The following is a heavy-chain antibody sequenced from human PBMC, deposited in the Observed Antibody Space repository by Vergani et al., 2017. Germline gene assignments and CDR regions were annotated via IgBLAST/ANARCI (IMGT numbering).Heavy chain of an antibody. V-gene: IGHV3-74*01. Sequence: EVQLVESGGGLIHPGGSLRLSCEGSGFSFSGYWMHWVRQSPEKGLVWVSRIKSDGSITNYADSVKGRFTISRDNAKNTLYLEMNSLRGDDTAIYYCVRARFSVPCFMSNWFDSRLQRTLVTVSS. CDR2: IKSDGSIT. J-gene: IGHJ5*01. D-gene: IGHD5/OR15-5a*01. CDR3: VRARFSVPCFMSNWFDS. CDR1: GFSFSGYW.